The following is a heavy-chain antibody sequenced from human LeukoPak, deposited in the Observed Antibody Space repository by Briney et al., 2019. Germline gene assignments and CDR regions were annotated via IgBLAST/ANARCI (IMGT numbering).Heavy chain of an antibody. D-gene: IGHD3-22*01. CDR2: ISAYNGNT. CDR1: GYTFTSYG. CDR3: ARPLYYDSTGYHQYYFDQ. Sequence: ASVKVSCKASGYTFTSYGISWVRQAPGQGLEWMGWISAYNGNTNYAQNLQGRVTMTTETSTSTAYMDLRSLRSDDTAVYYCARPLYYDSTGYHQYYFDQWGQGTLVTVSS. J-gene: IGHJ4*02. V-gene: IGHV1-18*01.